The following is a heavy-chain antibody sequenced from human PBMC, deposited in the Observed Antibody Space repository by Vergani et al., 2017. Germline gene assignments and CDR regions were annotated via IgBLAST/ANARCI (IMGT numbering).Heavy chain of an antibody. CDR1: GGSFSGYY. CDR2: IIHSGST. Sequence: QVQLQQWGAGLLKPSETLSLTCAVYGGSFSGYYWSWIRQPPGKGLEWIGEIIHSGSTNYNPSLKSRVTISVDTSKNQFSLKLSSVTAADTAVYYCARGPTQDDEAFDIWGQGTMVTVSS. D-gene: IGHD2-15*01. J-gene: IGHJ3*02. V-gene: IGHV4-34*01. CDR3: ARGPTQDDEAFDI.